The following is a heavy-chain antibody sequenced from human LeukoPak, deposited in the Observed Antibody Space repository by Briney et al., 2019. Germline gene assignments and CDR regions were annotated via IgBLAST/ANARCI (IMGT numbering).Heavy chain of an antibody. CDR1: GFTFSSYG. CDR2: IRYDGSNK. CDR3: ARAILGYCSGGSCYNYYYYYMDV. V-gene: IGHV3-30*02. D-gene: IGHD2-15*01. J-gene: IGHJ6*03. Sequence: GGSLRLSCAASGFTFSSYGMHWVRQAPGKGLEWVAFIRYDGSNKYYADSVKGRFTISRDNSKNTLYLQMNSLRSDDTAVYYCARAILGYCSGGSCYNYYYYYMDVWGKGTTVTVSS.